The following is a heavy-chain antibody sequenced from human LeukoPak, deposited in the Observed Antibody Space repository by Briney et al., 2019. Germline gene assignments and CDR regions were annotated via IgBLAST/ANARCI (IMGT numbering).Heavy chain of an antibody. D-gene: IGHD6-13*01. CDR2: LSGRGGSA. V-gene: IGHV3-23*01. Sequence: PGGSLRLSCAASGFTFSSYAMSWVRQAPGEGLEWVSALSGRGGSAYYADSVKGRFTISRDNSKNTLYLQMNSLRAEDTAVYYCAKVGGSNSYSWSFVDCWGQGTLVAVSS. J-gene: IGHJ4*02. CDR1: GFTFSSYA. CDR3: AKVGGSNSYSWSFVDC.